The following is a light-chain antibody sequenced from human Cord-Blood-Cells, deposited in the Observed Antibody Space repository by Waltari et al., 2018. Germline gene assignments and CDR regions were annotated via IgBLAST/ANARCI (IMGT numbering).Light chain of an antibody. Sequence: EIVLTQSPGTLSLSPGERATLSCRASQSVSSSYLAWYQQKPGQAPRLLISGASSRATGIPVRFSGSGSGTDFTLTISRLEPEDFAVYYCQQYGSSPYTFGQGTKLEIK. CDR2: GAS. CDR1: QSVSSSY. J-gene: IGKJ2*01. V-gene: IGKV3-20*01. CDR3: QQYGSSPYT.